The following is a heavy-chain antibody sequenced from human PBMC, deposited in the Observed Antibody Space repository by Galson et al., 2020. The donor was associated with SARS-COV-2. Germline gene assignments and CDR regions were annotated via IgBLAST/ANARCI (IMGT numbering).Heavy chain of an antibody. CDR1: GGSFDSSRYH. CDR2: IAYSGTT. CDR3: AREAGNSWYFDY. J-gene: IGHJ4*02. Sequence: SATLSLTCTVTGGSFDSSRYHWGWICQPPGKGLEWIGCIAYSGTTYYKPSLRSRVTISADTTKNQFSRRLNSVTAADTAVYYCAREAGNSWYFDYWGQGTLVTASS. V-gene: IGHV4-39*07. D-gene: IGHD4-4*01.